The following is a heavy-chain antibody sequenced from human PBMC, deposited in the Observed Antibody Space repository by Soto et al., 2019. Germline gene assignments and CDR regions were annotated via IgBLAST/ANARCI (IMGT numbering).Heavy chain of an antibody. CDR3: SKSNGNDWEDYYFDY. CDR2: ISGSAGST. J-gene: IGHJ4*02. Sequence: EVQLLESGGGLVQPGGSLRLSCAASGFTFSSVSMSWVRQAPGKGLEWVSGISGSAGSTYYADSVRGRFTISRDNSKNTLYLQMNSLSGEDTALYYCSKSNGNDWEDYYFDYWGQGTLGTVSS. D-gene: IGHD2-8*01. V-gene: IGHV3-23*01. CDR1: GFTFSSVS.